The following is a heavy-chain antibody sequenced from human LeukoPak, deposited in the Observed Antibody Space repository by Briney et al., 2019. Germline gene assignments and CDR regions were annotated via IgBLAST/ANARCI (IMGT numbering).Heavy chain of an antibody. D-gene: IGHD3-22*01. V-gene: IGHV4-39*07. CDR2: IYYSGST. CDR3: ARDTYYYNSDTSWSDVFDI. CDR1: GGSISSSSYY. Sequence: SETLSLTCTVSGGSISSSSYYWGWIRQPPGKGLEWIGSIYYSGSTYYNPSLKSRVTISVDTSKNQFSLKLSSVTAADTAVYYCARDTYYYNSDTSWSDVFDIWGQGTMVTVSS. J-gene: IGHJ3*02.